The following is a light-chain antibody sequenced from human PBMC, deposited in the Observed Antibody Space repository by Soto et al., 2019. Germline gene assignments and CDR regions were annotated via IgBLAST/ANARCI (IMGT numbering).Light chain of an antibody. J-gene: IGLJ1*01. V-gene: IGLV2-8*01. CDR2: EVS. CDR1: SSDVGGYNY. CDR3: LSYADTAYV. Sequence: QSALTQPPSAPGSPGQSVTISCAGTSSDVGGYNYVSWYQQYPGKVPKLMIYEVSERPSGVPDRFSGSKSGNTAFLTVSGLQAEDEADYYCLSYADTAYVFGTGTKLTVL.